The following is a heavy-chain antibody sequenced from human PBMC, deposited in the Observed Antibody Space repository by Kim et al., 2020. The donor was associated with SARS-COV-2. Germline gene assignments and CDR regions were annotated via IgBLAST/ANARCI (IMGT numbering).Heavy chain of an antibody. CDR2: ISSSSSYI. CDR1: GFTFSSYS. D-gene: IGHD3-10*01. CDR3: ARARDITMVRGANWFDP. V-gene: IGHV3-21*01. J-gene: IGHJ5*02. Sequence: GGSLRLSCAASGFTFSSYSMNWVRQAPGKGLEWVSSISSSSSYIYYADSVKGRFTISRDNAKNSLYLQMNSLRAEDTAVYYCARARDITMVRGANWFDPWGQGTLVTVSS.